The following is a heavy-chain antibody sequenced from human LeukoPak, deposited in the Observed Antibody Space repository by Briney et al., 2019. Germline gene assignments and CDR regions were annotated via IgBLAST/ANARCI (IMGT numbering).Heavy chain of an antibody. CDR3: AKDRTYSGSYGDAFDV. CDR2: ISGRGGGT. CDR1: GFTFSSYA. V-gene: IGHV3-23*01. Sequence: GGSLRLSCAASGFTFSSYAMSWVRQAPGKGLEWVSGISGRGGGTFHAGSVKGRFTISRDNSKNTLYLQMNSLRADDKAVYYCAKDRTYSGSYGDAFDVWGQGTMVTVSS. J-gene: IGHJ3*01. D-gene: IGHD1-26*01.